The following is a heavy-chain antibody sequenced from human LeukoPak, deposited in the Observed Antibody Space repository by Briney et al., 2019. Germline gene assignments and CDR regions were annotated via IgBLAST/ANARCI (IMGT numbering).Heavy chain of an antibody. V-gene: IGHV4-34*01. Sequence: SETLSLTCTVSGGSISSYYWSWIRQPPGKGLEWIGEINHSGSTNYNPSLKSRVTISVDTSKNQFSLKLSSVTAADTAVYYCARTYYYDSSGYWPDFDYWGQGTLVTVSS. D-gene: IGHD3-22*01. J-gene: IGHJ4*02. CDR1: GGSISSYY. CDR2: INHSGST. CDR3: ARTYYYDSSGYWPDFDY.